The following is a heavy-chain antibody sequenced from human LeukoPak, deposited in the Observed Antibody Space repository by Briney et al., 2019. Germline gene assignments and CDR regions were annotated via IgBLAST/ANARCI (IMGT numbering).Heavy chain of an antibody. CDR2: IYTSGST. J-gene: IGHJ6*03. Sequence: PSETLSLTCTVSGGSISSYYWSWIRQPAGKGLEWIGRIYTSGSTNYNPSLKSRVTMSVDTSKNQFSLKLSSVTAADTAVYYCARGVDCSSTSCDADYYYYMDVWGKGTTVTVSS. CDR1: GGSISSYY. D-gene: IGHD2-2*01. V-gene: IGHV4-4*07. CDR3: ARGVDCSSTSCDADYYYYMDV.